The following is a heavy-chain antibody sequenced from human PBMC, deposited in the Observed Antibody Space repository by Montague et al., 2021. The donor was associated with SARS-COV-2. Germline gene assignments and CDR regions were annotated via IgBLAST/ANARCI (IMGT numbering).Heavy chain of an antibody. CDR2: ISSSSSYI. Sequence: SLRLSCAASGFTFSSYSMNWVRQAPGKGLEWVSSISSSSSYIYYADSVKGRFTISRDNAKTSQYLQMNSLRAEDTAVYYCARDRGGGRYDFWSGYYVQPYDYWGQGTLVTVSS. V-gene: IGHV3-21*01. CDR1: GFTFSSYS. D-gene: IGHD3-3*01. J-gene: IGHJ4*02. CDR3: ARDRGGGRYDFWSGYYVQPYDY.